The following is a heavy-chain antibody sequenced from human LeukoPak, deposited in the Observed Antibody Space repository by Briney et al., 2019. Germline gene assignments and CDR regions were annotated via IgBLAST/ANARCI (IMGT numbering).Heavy chain of an antibody. D-gene: IGHD6-19*01. V-gene: IGHV4-30-4*02. CDR1: GGSISSGDYY. J-gene: IGHJ5*02. CDR2: IYYSGST. CDR3: ARGRSKYSSGWYGGGWFDP. Sequence: SETLSLTCTVSGGSISSGDYYRSWIRQPPGKGLEWIGYIYYSGSTYYNPSLKSRVTISVDTSKNQFSLKLSSVTAADTAVYYCARGRSKYSSGWYGGGWFDPWGQGTLVTVSS.